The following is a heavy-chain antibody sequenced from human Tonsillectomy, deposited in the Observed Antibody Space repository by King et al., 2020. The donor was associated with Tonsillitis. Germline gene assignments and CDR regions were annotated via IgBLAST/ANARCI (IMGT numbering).Heavy chain of an antibody. CDR3: ARGPPLTIFGVVIPRGDAFYI. D-gene: IGHD3-3*01. Sequence: VQLVESGAEVKKPGASVKVSCTASGYTFTGYYMHWVRQAPGQGLEWMGWINPNSGGTNYAQKFQGWVTMTRDTSISTAYMELSRLISDNTDVYYSARGPPLTIFGVVIPRGDAFYIWGQGTMVTVSS. CDR2: INPNSGGT. J-gene: IGHJ3*02. CDR1: GYTFTGYY. V-gene: IGHV1-2*04.